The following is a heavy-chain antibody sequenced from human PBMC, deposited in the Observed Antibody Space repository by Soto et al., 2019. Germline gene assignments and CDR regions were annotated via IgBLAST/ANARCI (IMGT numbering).Heavy chain of an antibody. J-gene: IGHJ4*02. CDR1: GYSFTSYW. V-gene: IGHV5-51*01. D-gene: IGHD2-15*01. CDR3: ARGRWPRYCSGGSCYSGLGY. Sequence: PGEPLKISCKGSGYSFTSYWIGWVRQMPGKGLEWMGIIYPGDSDTRYSPSFQGQVTISADKSISTAYLQWSSLKASDTAMYYCARGRWPRYCSGGSCYSGLGYWGQGTLVTVSS. CDR2: IYPGDSDT.